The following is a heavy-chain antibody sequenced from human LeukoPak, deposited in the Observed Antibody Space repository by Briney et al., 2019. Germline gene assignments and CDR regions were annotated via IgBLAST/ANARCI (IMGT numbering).Heavy chain of an antibody. CDR1: GGTFSSYA. J-gene: IGHJ4*02. CDR2: IIPIFGTA. D-gene: IGHD4-17*01. V-gene: IGHV1-69*13. Sequence: ASVKVSCKASGGTFSSYAISWVRQAPGQGLEWMGGIIPIFGTANYAQRFQGRVTITADESTSTAYMELSSLRSEDTAVYYCATGKAYGDRADYWGQGTLVTVSS. CDR3: ATGKAYGDRADY.